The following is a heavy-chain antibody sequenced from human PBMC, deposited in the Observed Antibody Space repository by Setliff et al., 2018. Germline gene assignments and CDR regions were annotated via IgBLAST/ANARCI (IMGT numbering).Heavy chain of an antibody. V-gene: IGHV3-74*01. Sequence: GESLKLSCAASGFTFSTYWMHWVRQAPGKGLVWASRINSDGSTTSYADSVKGRFTISRDNTKNTLYLQMNSLRAEDTAVYYCVSWLYYYYYGVDVWGQGTTVTVSS. CDR2: INSDGSTT. CDR3: VSWLYYYYYGVDV. D-gene: IGHD6-13*01. J-gene: IGHJ6*02. CDR1: GFTFSTYW.